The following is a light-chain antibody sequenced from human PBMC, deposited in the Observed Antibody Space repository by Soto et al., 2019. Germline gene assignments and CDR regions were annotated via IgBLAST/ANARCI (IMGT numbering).Light chain of an antibody. CDR1: LTINNNY. V-gene: IGKV3-20*01. J-gene: IGKJ1*01. Sequence: EVVLTQSPGTLSLSPGERATLSCRASLTINNNYLAWYQQKPGQAPRLLIYGASSRATGIPDRFSGSGSGTDFTLTISRLEPEDFAVYWCQQYSNTPRTFGQGTKVEIE. CDR2: GAS. CDR3: QQYSNTPRT.